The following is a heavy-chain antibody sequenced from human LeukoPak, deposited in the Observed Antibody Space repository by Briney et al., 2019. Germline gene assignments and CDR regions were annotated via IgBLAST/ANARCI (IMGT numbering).Heavy chain of an antibody. CDR3: ARVFRPGMATIMADDAFDI. J-gene: IGHJ3*02. CDR1: GYTFNSYD. D-gene: IGHD5-24*01. CDR2: INPNSGGT. V-gene: IGHV1-2*02. Sequence: ASVKVSCKTSGYTFNSYDIDWVRQATGQGLEWMGWINPNSGGTNYAQKFQGRVTMTRDTSISTAYMELSRLRSDDTAVYYCARVFRPGMATIMADDAFDIWGQGTMVTVSS.